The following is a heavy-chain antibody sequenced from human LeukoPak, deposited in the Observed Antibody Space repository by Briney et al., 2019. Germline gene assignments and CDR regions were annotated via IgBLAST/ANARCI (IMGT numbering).Heavy chain of an antibody. J-gene: IGHJ5*02. Sequence: GASVKVSCKASGYTFTSYDINWVRQATGQGLEWMGWMNPNRGNTGYAQKFQGRVTITRNTSISTAYMELSSLRSEDTAVYYCARRWTTIFGVVDRLWFDPWGQGTLVTVSS. CDR2: MNPNRGNT. CDR3: ARRWTTIFGVVDRLWFDP. CDR1: GYTFTSYD. D-gene: IGHD3-3*01. V-gene: IGHV1-8*03.